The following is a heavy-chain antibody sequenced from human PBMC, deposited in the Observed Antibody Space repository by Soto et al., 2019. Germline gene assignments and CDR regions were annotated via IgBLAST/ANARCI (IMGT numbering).Heavy chain of an antibody. CDR3: VRDQMDY. V-gene: IGHV3-30-3*01. CDR1: GFTFSSYA. J-gene: IGHJ4*02. CDR2: ISYDGSNK. Sequence: QVQLVESGGGVVQPGRSLRLSCAASGFTFSSYAMHWVRQAPGKGLEWVAVISYDGSNKYYADSVKGRFTISRDNSKNTLYLQMNSLRAEDTAVYYCVRDQMDYWGQGTLVTVSS.